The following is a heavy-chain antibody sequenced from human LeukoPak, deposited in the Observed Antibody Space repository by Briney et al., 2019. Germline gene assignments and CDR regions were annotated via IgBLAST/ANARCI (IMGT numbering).Heavy chain of an antibody. D-gene: IGHD6-19*01. CDR1: GYSISTGYY. Sequence: PSETLSLTCTVSGYSISTGYYWDWIRQPPGKGLEGIGYIYYSGSTNYNPSLKSRVTISVDTSKNQFSLKLSSVTAADTAVYYCAREGDSSGFAFDYWGQGTLVTVSS. V-gene: IGHV4-61*01. CDR3: AREGDSSGFAFDY. CDR2: IYYSGST. J-gene: IGHJ4*02.